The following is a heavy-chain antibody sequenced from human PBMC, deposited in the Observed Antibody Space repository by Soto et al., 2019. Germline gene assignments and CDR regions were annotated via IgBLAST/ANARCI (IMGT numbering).Heavy chain of an antibody. V-gene: IGHV1-18*01. CDR3: ARGRDGDY. J-gene: IGHJ4*02. CDR1: GYAFTTYG. D-gene: IGHD6-6*01. CDR2: VSAHNGNT. Sequence: QVHLVQSGAEVKKPGASVKVSCKGSGYAFTTYGITWVRQAPGQGLEWMGWVSAHNGNTNYAQKLQGRVTVTRDTSTSTAYMELRSLRSDDTAVYYCARGRDGDYWGQGALVTVSS.